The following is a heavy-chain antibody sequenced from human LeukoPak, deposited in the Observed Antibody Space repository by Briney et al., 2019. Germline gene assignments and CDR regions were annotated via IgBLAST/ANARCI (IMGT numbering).Heavy chain of an antibody. CDR1: GGSFSGYY. D-gene: IGHD1-26*01. V-gene: IGHV4-34*01. J-gene: IGHJ5*02. Sequence: PSETLSLTCAVYGGSFSGYYWSWIRQPPGKGLEWIGEINHSGSTNYNPSLKSRVTISVDTSKNQFSLKLSSVTAADTAVYYCARGRPGVGVRKAGKFDPWGQGTLVTVSS. CDR2: INHSGST. CDR3: ARGRPGVGVRKAGKFDP.